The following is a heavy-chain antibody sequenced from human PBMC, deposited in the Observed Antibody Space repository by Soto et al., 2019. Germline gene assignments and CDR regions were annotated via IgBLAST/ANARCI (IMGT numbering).Heavy chain of an antibody. CDR1: GYTLTELS. Sequence: ASVKVSCKVSGYTLTELSMHWVRQAPGKGLEWMGGFDPEDGETIYAQKFQGRVTMTEDTSTDTAYMELSSLRSEDTAVYYCATDILTNDYYGMDVWGQGTTVTVSS. V-gene: IGHV1-24*01. J-gene: IGHJ6*02. CDR3: ATDILTNDYYGMDV. D-gene: IGHD3-9*01. CDR2: FDPEDGET.